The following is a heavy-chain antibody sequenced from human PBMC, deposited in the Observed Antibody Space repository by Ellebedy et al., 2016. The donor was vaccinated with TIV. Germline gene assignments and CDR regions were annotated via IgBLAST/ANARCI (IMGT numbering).Heavy chain of an antibody. CDR3: AREAHMVRGVIISIDAFDI. Sequence: GGSLRLSXAASGFTFSDYYMSWIRQAPGKGLEWVSYISSSGSTIYYADSVKGRFTISRDNAKNSLYLQMNSLRAEDTAVYYCAREAHMVRGVIISIDAFDIWGQGTMVTVSS. J-gene: IGHJ3*02. V-gene: IGHV3-11*01. CDR1: GFTFSDYY. CDR2: ISSSGSTI. D-gene: IGHD3-10*01.